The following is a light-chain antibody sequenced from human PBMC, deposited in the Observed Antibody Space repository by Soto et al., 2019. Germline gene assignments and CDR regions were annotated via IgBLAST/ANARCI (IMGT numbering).Light chain of an antibody. CDR2: EVS. CDR3: SSYASSSTWV. J-gene: IGLJ3*02. CDR1: SNDVGGYNY. V-gene: IGLV2-14*01. Sequence: QSALTQPASVSGSPGQSITIFCTGTSNDVGGYNYVSWYQQHPGKAPKLMIYEVSLRPLGVSNRFSGSRSDNTASLTLSGLQAEDEAHYYCSSYASSSTWVFGGGTKLTVL.